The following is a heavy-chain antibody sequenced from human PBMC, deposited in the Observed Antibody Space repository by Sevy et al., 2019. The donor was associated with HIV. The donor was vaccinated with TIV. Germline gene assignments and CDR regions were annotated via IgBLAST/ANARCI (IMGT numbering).Heavy chain of an antibody. V-gene: IGHV1-3*01. CDR1: GYTFTSYA. J-gene: IGHJ4*02. CDR2: INAGNGNT. Sequence: ASVKVSCKASGYTFTSYAMHWVRQAPGQRLEWMGWINAGNGNTKYSQKFQGRVTITRDTSASTAYMELSSLRSEDTAVYYCARDASTMVRGVIIKGAAFDYLGQGTLVTVYS. D-gene: IGHD3-10*01. CDR3: ARDASTMVRGVIIKGAAFDY.